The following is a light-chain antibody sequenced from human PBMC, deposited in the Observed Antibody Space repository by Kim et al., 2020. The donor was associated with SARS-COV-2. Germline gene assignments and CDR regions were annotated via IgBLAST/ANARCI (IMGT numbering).Light chain of an antibody. Sequence: ASVGDRVTITCQASQDISNYLNWYQQKPGKAPKLLICDASNLQTGVPARFSGSGSGTDFTFTVNSLQPEDIATYYCQQYDDVPRTFGQGTKVDIK. V-gene: IGKV1-33*01. CDR3: QQYDDVPRT. J-gene: IGKJ1*01. CDR1: QDISNY. CDR2: DAS.